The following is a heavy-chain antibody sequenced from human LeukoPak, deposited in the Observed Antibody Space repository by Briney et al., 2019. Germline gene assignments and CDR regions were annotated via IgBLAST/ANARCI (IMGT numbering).Heavy chain of an antibody. CDR1: GFTFSSYW. J-gene: IGHJ6*04. V-gene: IGHV3-7*03. D-gene: IGHD6-13*01. CDR2: IKQDGSEK. CDR3: ARVRGSSSLSSHGMDV. Sequence: GGSLRLSCAASGFTFSSYWMSWVRQAPGKGLEWVANIKQDGSEKYYVDSVKGRFTISRDNAKNSLYLQMNSLRAEDTAVYYCARVRGSSSLSSHGMDVWGKGTTVTVSS.